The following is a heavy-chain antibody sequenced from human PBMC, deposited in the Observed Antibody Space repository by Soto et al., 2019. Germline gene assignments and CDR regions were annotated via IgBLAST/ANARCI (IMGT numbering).Heavy chain of an antibody. J-gene: IGHJ4*02. V-gene: IGHV4-61*01. Sequence: KASETLSLTCTVSGGSVSSGSYYWSWIRQPPGKGLEWIGYIYYSGSTNYNPSLKSRVTISVDTSKNQFSLKLSSVTAADTAVYYCARDLVSTFFGSFDYWGQGTLVTVSS. CDR2: IYYSGST. CDR3: ARDLVSTFFGSFDY. D-gene: IGHD3-3*01. CDR1: GGSVSSGSYY.